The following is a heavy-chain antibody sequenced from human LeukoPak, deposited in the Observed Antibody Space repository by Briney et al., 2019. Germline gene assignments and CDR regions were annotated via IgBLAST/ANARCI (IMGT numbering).Heavy chain of an antibody. Sequence: SETLSLTCIGSDDSVNTYYCSWIRQAPGKGLEWIGYIYNRGSTKYNPSLKSRVTISVDTSKNQFSLKLSSVTAADTAVYYCARDIAAAGTFDYWGQGTLVTVSS. D-gene: IGHD6-13*01. J-gene: IGHJ4*02. CDR2: IYNRGST. CDR3: ARDIAAAGTFDY. V-gene: IGHV4-4*08. CDR1: DDSVNTYY.